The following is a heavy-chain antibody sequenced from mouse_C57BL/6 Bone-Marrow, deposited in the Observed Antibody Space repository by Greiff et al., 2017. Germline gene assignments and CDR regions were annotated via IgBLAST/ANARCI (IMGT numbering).Heavy chain of an antibody. CDR3: ARENHFPDY. Sequence: EVKVVESGGGLVKPGGSLKLSCAASGFTFSSYAMSWVRQTPEKRLEWVATISDGGSYTYYPDNVKGRFTISRDNAKNNLYLQMSHLKSEDTAMYYCARENHFPDYWGQGTTLTVSS. CDR1: GFTFSSYA. CDR2: ISDGGSYT. V-gene: IGHV5-4*01. J-gene: IGHJ2*01.